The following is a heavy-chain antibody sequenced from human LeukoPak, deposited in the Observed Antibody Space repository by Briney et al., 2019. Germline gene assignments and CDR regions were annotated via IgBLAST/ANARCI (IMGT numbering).Heavy chain of an antibody. CDR3: ARGLKSGSYYTPVDY. D-gene: IGHD1-26*01. V-gene: IGHV4-61*02. Sequence: SETLFLTCTVSGGSISSGSYYWSWIRQPAGKGLEWIGRIYTSGSTNYNPSLKSRVTISVDTSKNQFSLKLSSVTAADTAVYYCARGLKSGSYYTPVDYWGQGTLVTVSS. J-gene: IGHJ4*02. CDR1: GGSISSGSYY. CDR2: IYTSGST.